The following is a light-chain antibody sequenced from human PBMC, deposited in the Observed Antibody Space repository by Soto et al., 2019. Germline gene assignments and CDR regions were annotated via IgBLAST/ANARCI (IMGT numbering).Light chain of an antibody. CDR3: QQRSNWPPEFT. Sequence: EIVFTQSPSYLSLTPGERVTLSCRASQSITSYLAWYQKKPGQTPRLLIYDAVNRATGVPDRFSGGGSGTDFTLTISSLEAEDSAVYYCQQRSNWPPEFTFGQGTKVDI. J-gene: IGKJ2*01. V-gene: IGKV3-11*01. CDR2: DAV. CDR1: QSITSY.